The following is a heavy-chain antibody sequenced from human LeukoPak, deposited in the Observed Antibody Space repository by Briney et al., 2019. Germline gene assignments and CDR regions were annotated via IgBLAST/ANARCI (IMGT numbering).Heavy chain of an antibody. Sequence: GESLKISCKGSGYSFTSYWIGWVRQMPGKGLEWMGIIYPGDSDTRYSPSFQGQVTISADKSISTAYLQWSSLKASDTAMYYCARPHTGDYVNDAFDIWGQGTMVTVSS. D-gene: IGHD4-17*01. CDR3: ARPHTGDYVNDAFDI. J-gene: IGHJ3*02. CDR2: IYPGDSDT. CDR1: GYSFTSYW. V-gene: IGHV5-51*01.